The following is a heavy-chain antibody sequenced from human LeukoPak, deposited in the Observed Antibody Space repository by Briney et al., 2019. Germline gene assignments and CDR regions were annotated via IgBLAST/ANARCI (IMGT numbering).Heavy chain of an antibody. D-gene: IGHD6-13*01. CDR2: IKQDGSEK. Sequence: GGSLRLSCAASGFTLSSYWMTWVRQAPGKGLEWVANIKQDGSEKYYGDSVKGRFTISRDNAKNSLYLQMNSLRAEDTAVYYCARDRYSSSWYTLDYWGQGTLVTVSS. V-gene: IGHV3-7*01. CDR1: GFTLSSYW. J-gene: IGHJ4*02. CDR3: ARDRYSSSWYTLDY.